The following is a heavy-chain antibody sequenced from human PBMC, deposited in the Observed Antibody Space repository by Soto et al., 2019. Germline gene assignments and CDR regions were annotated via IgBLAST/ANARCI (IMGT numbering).Heavy chain of an antibody. J-gene: IGHJ4*02. Sequence: GSLRLSCAASGFTFRDYAMHWVRQVRQAPGKGLEWVAVISYDGSNQFYADSVKGRFTISRDESQNVVFLQMNSLKTEDTAIYYCTRTPSGSYGDDSDYWGQGTHVTVSS. CDR3: TRTPSGSYGDDSDY. CDR1: GFTFRDYA. CDR2: ISYDGSNQ. D-gene: IGHD1-26*01. V-gene: IGHV3-30-3*01.